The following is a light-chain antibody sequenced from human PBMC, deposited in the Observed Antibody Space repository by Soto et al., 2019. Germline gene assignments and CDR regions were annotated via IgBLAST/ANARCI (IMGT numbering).Light chain of an antibody. J-gene: IGLJ3*02. CDR2: GNI. V-gene: IGLV1-40*01. Sequence: QSVLTQPPSVSGAPGQRVTISCTGSSSNIGARFDVHWYQQLPGTAPKLLISGNINRPSGVPDRFSGSNSGTSASLAITGLQAEDEADYYCQSYDNSLSGWVFGGGTQLTVL. CDR3: QSYDNSLSGWV. CDR1: SSNIGARFD.